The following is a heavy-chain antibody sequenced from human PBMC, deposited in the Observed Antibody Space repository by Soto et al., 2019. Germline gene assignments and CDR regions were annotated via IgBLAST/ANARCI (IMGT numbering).Heavy chain of an antibody. CDR2: IYYSGST. V-gene: IGHV4-31*03. CDR1: GGSISRGGYY. J-gene: IGHJ4*02. CDR3: ARGSRASYYYDSSGYFDYFDY. Sequence: SETLSLTCTVSGGSISRGGYYWSWIRQHPGKGLEWIGYIYYSGSTYYNPSLKSRVTISVDTSKNQFSLKLSSVTAADTAVYYCARGSRASYYYDSSGYFDYFDYWGQGTLVTVSS. D-gene: IGHD3-22*01.